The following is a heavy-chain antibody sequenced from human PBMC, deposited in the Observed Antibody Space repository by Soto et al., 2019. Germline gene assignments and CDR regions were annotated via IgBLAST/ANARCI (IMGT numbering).Heavy chain of an antibody. CDR2: INHSGST. V-gene: IGHV4-34*01. Sequence: PSETLSLTCAVYGGSFSGYYWSWIRQPPGKGLEWIGEINHSGSTNYNPSLKSRVTISVDTSKNQFSLKLSSVTAADTAVYYCVRFDAGLTANLFDPCGQGTLVTVSS. CDR1: GGSFSGYY. CDR3: VRFDAGLTANLFDP. J-gene: IGHJ5*02. D-gene: IGHD2-8*01.